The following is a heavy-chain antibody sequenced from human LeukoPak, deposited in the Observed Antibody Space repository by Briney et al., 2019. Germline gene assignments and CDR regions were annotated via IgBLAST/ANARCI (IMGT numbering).Heavy chain of an antibody. CDR1: GGSISTYY. CDR3: ARVFRGGGGGWPDY. J-gene: IGHJ4*02. CDR2: IYYSGNT. Sequence: SETLSLTCTVSGGSISTYYWSWIRQPPGKGLEWIGYIYYSGNTNYNPSLKSRVTISVDTSKNQFSLQLSCVTAADTAVYYCARVFRGGGGGWPDYWGQGTLVTVSS. V-gene: IGHV4-59*01. D-gene: IGHD6-19*01.